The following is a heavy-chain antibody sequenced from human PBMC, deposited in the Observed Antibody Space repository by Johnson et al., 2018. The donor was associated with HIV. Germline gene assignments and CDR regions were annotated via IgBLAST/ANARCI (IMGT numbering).Heavy chain of an antibody. D-gene: IGHD6-19*01. CDR3: ARGMMSMTVADLRGGGFDI. CDR1: GLNFSDYT. Sequence: QMQLVESGGGLVQPGGSLRLSCAASGLNFSDYTMQWVRQAPGKGLEWVAVISHDGSDEYYADSVKGRFTVSRDNSNNTLYLQMKSLRTEDTAVYYCARGMMSMTVADLRGGGFDIWGQGTMVTVSS. V-gene: IGHV3-30*04. J-gene: IGHJ3*02. CDR2: ISHDGSDE.